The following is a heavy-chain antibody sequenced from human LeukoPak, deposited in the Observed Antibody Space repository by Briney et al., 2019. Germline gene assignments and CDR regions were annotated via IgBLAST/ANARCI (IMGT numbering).Heavy chain of an antibody. CDR2: ISGSGAGT. D-gene: IGHD6-6*01. J-gene: IGHJ4*02. Sequence: GGSLRLSCAASGFTFSDYYMSWIRQAPGKGLEWVSGISGSGAGTYYADSVKGRFTISRDNSKNTLWLQMTNLRAEDTAIYYCSRKETYSTSSTDYWGQGTLVTVSS. V-gene: IGHV3-23*01. CDR1: GFTFSDYY. CDR3: SRKETYSTSSTDY.